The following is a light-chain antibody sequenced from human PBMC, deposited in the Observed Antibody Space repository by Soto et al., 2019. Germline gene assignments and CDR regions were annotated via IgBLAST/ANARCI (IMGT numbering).Light chain of an antibody. Sequence: EIVLTQSPAALSLSAGERATLSCRASQSVTTYLAWYQQKPGQAPRLLIYDASTRATGSKARFSGSGSGTDFTLTITILEPEDSTVYYCQQRSIWVTFGQGTRLEIK. CDR3: QQRSIWVT. V-gene: IGKV3-11*01. CDR1: QSVTTY. CDR2: DAS. J-gene: IGKJ5*01.